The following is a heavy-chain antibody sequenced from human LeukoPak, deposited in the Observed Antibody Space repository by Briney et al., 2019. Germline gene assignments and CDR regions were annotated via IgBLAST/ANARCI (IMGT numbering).Heavy chain of an antibody. CDR3: ARDRDSLLWY. Sequence: PGGSLRLSCAASGFTFSDYSMNWVRQSPGKGLELVSSISSSSSFIYYVDSLKGRSTISRDNAKNSLYLQMNGLRAEDTAVYYCARDRDSLLWYWGQGTLVTVSS. CDR2: ISSSSSFI. D-gene: IGHD2-21*02. J-gene: IGHJ4*02. CDR1: GFTFSDYS. V-gene: IGHV3-21*01.